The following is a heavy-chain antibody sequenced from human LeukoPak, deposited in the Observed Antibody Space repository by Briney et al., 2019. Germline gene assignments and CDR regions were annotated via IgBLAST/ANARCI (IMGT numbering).Heavy chain of an antibody. D-gene: IGHD3-9*01. CDR1: GGSISSYY. Sequence: SETLSLTCTVSGGSISSYYWSWIRQPAGKGLEWIGRIYTSGSTSYNPSLKSRVTMSVDTSKNQFSLKLSSVTAADTAVYFCAREAHYDILTGFPVFDYWGQGTLVTVSS. J-gene: IGHJ4*02. CDR3: AREAHYDILTGFPVFDY. V-gene: IGHV4-4*07. CDR2: IYTSGST.